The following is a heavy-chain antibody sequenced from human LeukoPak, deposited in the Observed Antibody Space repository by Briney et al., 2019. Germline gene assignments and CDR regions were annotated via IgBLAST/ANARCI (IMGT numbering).Heavy chain of an antibody. CDR2: INPNSGGT. CDR1: GYTFTGYY. D-gene: IGHD7-27*01. Sequence: ASVKISCKASGYTFTGYYMHWVRQAPGQGLEWMGWINPNSGGTNYAQKFQGRVTMTRDTSISTAYMELSRLRSDDTAVFYCARDNWGYYYGMDVWGQGTTVTVSS. V-gene: IGHV1-2*02. J-gene: IGHJ6*02. CDR3: ARDNWGYYYGMDV.